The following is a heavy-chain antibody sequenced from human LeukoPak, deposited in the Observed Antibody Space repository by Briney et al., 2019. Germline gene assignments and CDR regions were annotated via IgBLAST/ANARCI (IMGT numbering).Heavy chain of an antibody. J-gene: IGHJ4*02. CDR3: AREGVGCCGGDCYRFDY. D-gene: IGHD2-21*01. CDR1: GGTFSSYA. CDR2: IIPIFGTA. Sequence: GASVKVSCKASGGTFSSYAISWVRQAPGQGLEWMGRIIPIFGTANYAQKFQGRVTITTDESTSTAYMELSSLRSEDTAVYYCAREGVGCCGGDCYRFDYWGQGTLVTVSS. V-gene: IGHV1-69*05.